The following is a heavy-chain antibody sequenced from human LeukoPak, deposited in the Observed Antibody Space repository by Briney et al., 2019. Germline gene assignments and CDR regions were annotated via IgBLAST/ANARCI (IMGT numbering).Heavy chain of an antibody. CDR2: IEEGGSDN. V-gene: IGHV3-7*01. J-gene: IGHJ4*02. CDR3: ARGLPPRYRYGPWGKTGFGLDF. D-gene: IGHD5-18*01. Sequence: GGSLRLSCAASGFPLSSYWMSWVRQAPGKGLEWVAYIEEGGSDNIEADSVKRRFTISRDNAKHAVFLQINSLRVEDPAVYYCARGLPPRYRYGPWGKTGFGLDFWGQGALVTVSS. CDR1: GFPLSSYW.